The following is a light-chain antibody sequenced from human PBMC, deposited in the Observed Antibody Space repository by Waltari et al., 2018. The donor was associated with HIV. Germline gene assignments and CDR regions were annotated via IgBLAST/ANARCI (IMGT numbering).Light chain of an antibody. CDR3: QHYFATPPT. CDR1: RTILYTSNNQNY. Sequence: DIVMTQSPDSLAVSLGERATIKCKSSRTILYTSNNQNYLAWYQQKPGQPPKLLIYWASTRQPGVPDRFSGSGSGTDFTLTISSLQAEDVAVYSCQHYFATPPTFGGGTKVEIK. CDR2: WAS. J-gene: IGKJ4*01. V-gene: IGKV4-1*01.